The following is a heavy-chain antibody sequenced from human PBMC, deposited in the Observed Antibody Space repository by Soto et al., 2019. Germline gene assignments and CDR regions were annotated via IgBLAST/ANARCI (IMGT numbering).Heavy chain of an antibody. D-gene: IGHD1-7*01. Sequence: QVQLVESGGGVVQPGRSLRLSCAASGFTFSSYAMHWVRQAPGKGLEWVAVISYDGSNKYYADSVKGRFTISRDNSKNTLYLQMNSLRAEDTAVYYCARDGDSGQRNWNFFFYFDYWGQGTLVTVSS. CDR1: GFTFSSYA. J-gene: IGHJ4*02. CDR2: ISYDGSNK. V-gene: IGHV3-30-3*01. CDR3: ARDGDSGQRNWNFFFYFDY.